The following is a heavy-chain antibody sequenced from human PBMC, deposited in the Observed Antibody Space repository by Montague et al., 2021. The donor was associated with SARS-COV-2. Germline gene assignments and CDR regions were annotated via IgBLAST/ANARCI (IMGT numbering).Heavy chain of an antibody. V-gene: IGHV4-39*01. CDR2: IYYSGST. CDR3: ARHSGRDTIFGVVIIPDAFDI. Sequence: SETLSLTCTVSGGSISSSSYYWGWIRQPPGKGLEWIGSIYYSGSTYYNPSLKSRVTISVDTSKNQFSLKLSSVTAADTAVYYCARHSGRDTIFGVVIIPDAFDIWAKGQWSPSLQ. D-gene: IGHD3-3*01. J-gene: IGHJ3*02. CDR1: GGSISSSSYY.